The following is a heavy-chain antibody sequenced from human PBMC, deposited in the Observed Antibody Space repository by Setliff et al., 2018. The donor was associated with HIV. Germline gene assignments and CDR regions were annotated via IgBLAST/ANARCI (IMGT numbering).Heavy chain of an antibody. J-gene: IGHJ4*02. CDR3: ARTRGYCSATSCYALRGPDY. V-gene: IGHV4-34*01. Sequence: PSETLSLTCAVYGGSFSGYYWSWIRQSPGKGLEWIGEINHTGSTNYIPSLKSRLTMSVDTSKNQFSLKLSSVTAADTAVYYCARTRGYCSATSCYALRGPDYWGQGTRVTVSS. D-gene: IGHD2-2*01. CDR1: GGSFSGYY. CDR2: INHTGST.